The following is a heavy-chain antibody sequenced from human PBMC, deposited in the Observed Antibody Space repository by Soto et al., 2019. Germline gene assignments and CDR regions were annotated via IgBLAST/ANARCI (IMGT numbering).Heavy chain of an antibody. V-gene: IGHV3-7*01. J-gene: IGHJ6*02. CDR2: IKQDGSEK. D-gene: IGHD3-9*01. CDR1: GFTFSSYW. CDR3: ARVGSGVLRFFDRGGYYYGMDV. Sequence: PGGSLRLSCAASGFTFSSYWMSWVRQAPGKGLEWVANIKQDGSEKYYVDSVKGRFTISRDNAKNSLYLQMNSLRAEDTAVYYCARVGSGVLRFFDRGGYYYGMDVWGQGTTVTVSS.